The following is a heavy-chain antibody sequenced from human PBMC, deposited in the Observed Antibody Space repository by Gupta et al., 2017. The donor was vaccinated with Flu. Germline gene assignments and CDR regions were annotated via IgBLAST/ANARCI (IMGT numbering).Heavy chain of an antibody. J-gene: IGHJ6*02. Sequence: QVQLVESGGGVVQPGRSLRLSCAASGFTFSSYGMHWIRQAPGKGLEWVAVIWYDGSNKYYADSVKGRFTISRDNSKNTLYLQMNSLRAEDTAVYHCARDAVAGTEQTFYYYYYGMDVWGQGTTVTVSS. CDR2: IWYDGSNK. CDR3: ARDAVAGTEQTFYYYYYGMDV. CDR1: GFTFSSYG. D-gene: IGHD6-19*01. V-gene: IGHV3-33*01.